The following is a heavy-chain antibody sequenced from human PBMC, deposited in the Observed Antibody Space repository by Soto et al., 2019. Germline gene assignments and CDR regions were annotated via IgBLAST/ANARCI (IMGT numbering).Heavy chain of an antibody. V-gene: IGHV4-31*03. CDR2: IYDSVKT. J-gene: IGHJ6*02. CDR3: ARVNLDFMTGMEV. CDR1: GGPITNY. Sequence: QVQLQESGPGLVKPSQTLSLTCTVSGGPITNYWSWIRQHPGKGLEWIGYIYDSVKTHYNPSLKRRVIMAIETSKMQLSLNRTSLTAADTAVYYCARVNLDFMTGMEVWGQGTTVSAYS.